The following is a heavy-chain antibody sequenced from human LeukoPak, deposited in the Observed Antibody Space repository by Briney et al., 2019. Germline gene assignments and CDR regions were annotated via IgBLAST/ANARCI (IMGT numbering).Heavy chain of an antibody. D-gene: IGHD3-9*01. J-gene: IGHJ4*02. V-gene: IGHV7-4-1*02. CDR2: INTNTGNP. CDR3: ARVAYDILTGYPYYFDY. CDR1: GYSFKDYA. Sequence: ASVKVSCKASGYSFKDYAIHWVRQAPGQGLEWMGRINTNTGNPTFAQGFTGRFVFSLDTSGSTTYLQISSLKAEDTAVYYCARVAYDILTGYPYYFDYWGQGTLVTVSS.